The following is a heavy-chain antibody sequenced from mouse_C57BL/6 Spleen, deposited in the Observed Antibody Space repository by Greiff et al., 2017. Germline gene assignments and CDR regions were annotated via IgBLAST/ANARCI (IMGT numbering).Heavy chain of an antibody. J-gene: IGHJ3*01. CDR2: ILPGSGST. CDR1: GYTFTGYW. D-gene: IGHD2-1*01. Sequence: QVQLKQSGAELMKPGASVKLSCKATGYTFTGYWIEWVKQRPGHGLEWIGEILPGSGSTNYNEKFKGKATFTADTSSNTAYMQLSSLTTEDSAIYYCARGRLDYGNFFFAYWGQGTLVTVSA. CDR3: ARGRLDYGNFFFAY. V-gene: IGHV1-9*01.